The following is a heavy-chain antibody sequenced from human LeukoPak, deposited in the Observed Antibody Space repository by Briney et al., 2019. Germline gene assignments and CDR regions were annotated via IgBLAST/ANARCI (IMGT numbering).Heavy chain of an antibody. V-gene: IGHV3-21*01. Sequence: GGSLRLSCAASGFTFSSYSMNWVRQAPGKGLEWVSSISSSSSYICYADSVKGRFTISRDNAKNSLYLQMNSLRAEDTAVYYCARDGLYCSSTSCYQDYWGQGTLVTVSS. CDR2: ISSSSSYI. CDR3: ARDGLYCSSTSCYQDY. J-gene: IGHJ4*02. D-gene: IGHD2-2*01. CDR1: GFTFSSYS.